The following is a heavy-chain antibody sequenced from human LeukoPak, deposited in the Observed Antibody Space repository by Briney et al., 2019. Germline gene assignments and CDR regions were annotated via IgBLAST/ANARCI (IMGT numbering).Heavy chain of an antibody. CDR1: GFTFSSYA. CDR3: AKAPTYYDILTGYH. D-gene: IGHD3-9*01. Sequence: GGSLRLSCAASGFTFSSYAMHWVRQAPGKGLEWVAVISYDGSNKYYADSVKGRFTISRDNSKNTLYLQMNSLRAEDTAVYYCAKAPTYYDILTGYHWGQGTLVTVSS. CDR2: ISYDGSNK. J-gene: IGHJ5*02. V-gene: IGHV3-30-3*01.